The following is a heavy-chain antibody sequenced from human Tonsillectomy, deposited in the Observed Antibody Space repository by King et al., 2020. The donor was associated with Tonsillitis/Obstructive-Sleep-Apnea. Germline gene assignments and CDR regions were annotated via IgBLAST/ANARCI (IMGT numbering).Heavy chain of an antibody. CDR2: IYWDDDK. V-gene: IGHV2-5*02. CDR3: SRLYCGGGGCSPRFYNFYYYIDV. J-gene: IGHJ6*03. D-gene: IGHD2-15*01. CDR1: GFSLTTSGVG. Sequence: TLKESGPTLVKPTQTLTLTCTVSGFSLTTSGVGVGWIRQPPGKALEWLAFIYWDDDKRYSPSLNSRLTITRDTSKNQVVLTMTNMDPVDTATYFCSRLYCGGGGCSPRFYNFYYYIDVWGKGTTVTVSS.